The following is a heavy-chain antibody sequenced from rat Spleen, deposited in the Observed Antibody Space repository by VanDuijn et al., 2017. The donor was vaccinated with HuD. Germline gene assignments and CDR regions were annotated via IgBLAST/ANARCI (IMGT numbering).Heavy chain of an antibody. V-gene: IGHV5-29*01. D-gene: IGHD1-7*01. CDR2: ISYGGSNT. Sequence: EVQLVESGGGLVQPGRSLKLSCVVSGFTFSNYGMAWVRQAPTKGLEWVATISYGGSNTYSRDSVKGRFTISRDNAKSTLYLQMDSLGSEDTATYYCARLYYGYVDYWGQGVMVTVSS. CDR1: GFTFSNYG. J-gene: IGHJ2*01. CDR3: ARLYYGYVDY.